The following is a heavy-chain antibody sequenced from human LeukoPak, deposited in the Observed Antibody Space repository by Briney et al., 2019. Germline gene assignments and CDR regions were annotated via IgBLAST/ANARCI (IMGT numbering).Heavy chain of an antibody. V-gene: IGHV4-4*07. CDR2: IYTSGST. D-gene: IGHD2-21*02. J-gene: IGHJ4*02. CDR3: ARGPAYCGGDCYSTFDY. CDR1: GGSISSYY. Sequence: PSETLSLTCTVSGGSISSYYWSWIRQPAGKGLEWIGRIYTSGSTNYNPSLKSRVTMSVDTSKNQFSLKLSSVTAADTAVYYCARGPAYCGGDCYSTFDYWGQGTLVTVSS.